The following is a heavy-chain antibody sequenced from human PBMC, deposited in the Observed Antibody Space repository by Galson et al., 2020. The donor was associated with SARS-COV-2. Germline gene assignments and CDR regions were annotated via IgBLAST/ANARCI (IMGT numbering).Heavy chain of an antibody. D-gene: IGHD6-19*01. Sequence: NSGGSLRLSCAASGFSFSDYYMSWIRQAPGKGLEWISYISSSGNTIHYADSVKGRFTISKDSAKNSLFLQMNSLRAEDTAVYYCARDRGAAVADYYYYYMDVWGKGTTVTVSS. V-gene: IGHV3-11*01. CDR2: ISSSGNTI. J-gene: IGHJ6*03. CDR3: ARDRGAAVADYYYYYMDV. CDR1: GFSFSDYY.